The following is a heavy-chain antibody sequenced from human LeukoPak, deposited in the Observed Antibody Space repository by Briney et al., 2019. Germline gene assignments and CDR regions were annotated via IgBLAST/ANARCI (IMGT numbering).Heavy chain of an antibody. V-gene: IGHV1-2*02. Sequence: ASVKVSCKASGYTFTGYYMHRVRQAPGQGLEWMGWINPNSGGTNYAQKFQGRVTMTRDTSISTAYMELSRLRSDDTAVYYCARWYYYDSSGYLGYYFDYWGQGTLVTVSS. D-gene: IGHD3-22*01. CDR1: GYTFTGYY. CDR3: ARWYYYDSSGYLGYYFDY. CDR2: INPNSGGT. J-gene: IGHJ4*02.